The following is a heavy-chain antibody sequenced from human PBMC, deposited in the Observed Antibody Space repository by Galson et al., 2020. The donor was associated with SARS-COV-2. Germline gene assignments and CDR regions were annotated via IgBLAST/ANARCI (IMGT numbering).Heavy chain of an antibody. CDR2: ISSSSSTI. CDR3: ARGMYYYDSSGYYGEGTFDY. CDR1: GFTFSSYS. D-gene: IGHD3-22*01. V-gene: IGHV3-48*01. J-gene: IGHJ4*02. Sequence: SLRLSCAASGFTFSSYSMNWVRQAPGKGLEWVSYISSSSSTIYYADSVKGRFTISRDNAKNSLYLQMNSLRAEDTAVYYCARGMYYYDSSGYYGEGTFDYWGQGTLVTVSS.